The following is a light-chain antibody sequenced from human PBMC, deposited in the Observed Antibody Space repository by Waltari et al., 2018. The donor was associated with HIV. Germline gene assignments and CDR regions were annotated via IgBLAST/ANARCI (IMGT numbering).Light chain of an antibody. Sequence: EVVLTQSPGPLSLSPGERATLSCRARQSVSSNFVAWYQQKPGQAPRLLIYGASSRATGIPDRFSGSGSGTDVTLTISRLEPEDFAVYYCQQYGSSPRTFGQGTQVEIK. CDR2: GAS. CDR1: QSVSSNF. CDR3: QQYGSSPRT. V-gene: IGKV3-20*01. J-gene: IGKJ1*01.